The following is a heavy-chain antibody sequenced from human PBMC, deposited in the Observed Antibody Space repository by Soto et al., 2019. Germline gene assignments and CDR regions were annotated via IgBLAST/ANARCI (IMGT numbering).Heavy chain of an antibody. V-gene: IGHV3-23*01. CDR2: ISGSGGST. D-gene: IGHD3-10*01. CDR3: AKDLSGYYYGQLPFDY. CDR1: GFTFSSYA. J-gene: IGHJ4*02. Sequence: EVQLLESGGGLVQPGGSLRLSCAASGFTFSSYAMSWVRQAPGKGLEWVSAISGSGGSTYYADSVKGRFTISRDNSKNPLYLQMNSLRAEDTAVYYCAKDLSGYYYGQLPFDYWGQGTLVTVSS.